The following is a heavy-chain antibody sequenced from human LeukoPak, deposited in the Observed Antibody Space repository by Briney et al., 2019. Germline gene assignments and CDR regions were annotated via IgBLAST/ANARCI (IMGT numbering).Heavy chain of an antibody. D-gene: IGHD3-10*01. CDR3: ATEPPGTGAFDI. CDR1: GYTLTELS. J-gene: IGHJ3*02. CDR2: FDPGDGET. Sequence: GASVKVSSKVSGYTLTELSMHWVRQAPGKGLEWMGGFDPGDGETIYAQKFQSRVTMTEDTSTDTAYMELSSLRSEDTAVYYCATEPPGTGAFDIWGQGTMVTVSS. V-gene: IGHV1-24*01.